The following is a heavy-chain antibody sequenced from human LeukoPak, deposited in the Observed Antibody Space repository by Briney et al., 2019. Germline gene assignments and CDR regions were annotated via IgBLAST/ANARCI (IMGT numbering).Heavy chain of an antibody. D-gene: IGHD3-22*01. CDR1: GFTFSTYW. CDR3: ARDSSGYQ. J-gene: IGHJ4*02. V-gene: IGHV3-7*01. Sequence: PGGSLRLSCAASGFTFSTYWMSWVRQAPGKGLEWVANIKEDGSEKYYGDSVKGRFTISRDNAKNSLYLQMNSLRADDTAVYYCARDSSGYQWGQGTLVTVSS. CDR2: IKEDGSEK.